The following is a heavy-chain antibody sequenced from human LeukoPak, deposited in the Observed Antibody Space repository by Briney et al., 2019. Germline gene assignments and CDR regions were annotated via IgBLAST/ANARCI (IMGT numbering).Heavy chain of an antibody. D-gene: IGHD6-19*01. CDR1: GFTFSSYG. CDR3: ARGLAVAGTGDAFDI. CDR2: ISYDGSNK. V-gene: IGHV3-30*03. J-gene: IGHJ3*02. Sequence: GGSLRLSCAASGFTFSSYGMHWVRQAPGKGLEWVAVISYDGSNKYYADSVKGRFTISRDNSKNTLYLQMNSLRAEDTAVYYCARGLAVAGTGDAFDIWGQGTMVTVSS.